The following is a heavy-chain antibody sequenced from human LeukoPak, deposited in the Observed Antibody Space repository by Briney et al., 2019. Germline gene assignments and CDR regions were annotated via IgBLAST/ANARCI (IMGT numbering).Heavy chain of an antibody. V-gene: IGHV3-30*14. J-gene: IGHJ3*02. CDR3: ARSMVRGVRGAFDI. Sequence: GGSLRLSCAASGFTFSSYAMHWVRQAPGKGLEWVAVISYDGSNKYYADSVKGRFTISRDNSKNTLYLQMNSLRAEDTAVYYCARSMVRGVRGAFDIWGQGTMVTVSS. D-gene: IGHD3-10*01. CDR1: GFTFSSYA. CDR2: ISYDGSNK.